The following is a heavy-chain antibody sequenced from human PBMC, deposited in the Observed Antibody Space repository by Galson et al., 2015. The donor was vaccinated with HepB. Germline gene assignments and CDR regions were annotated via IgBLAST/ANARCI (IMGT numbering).Heavy chain of an antibody. CDR1: GGFISTYF. CDR3: ARHRLHCSDSNCYSGNYFYYGMDV. CDR2: MYDSGSP. J-gene: IGHJ6*01. V-gene: IGHV4-59*08. D-gene: IGHD2-2*01. Sequence: ETLSLTCSVSGGFISTYFWSWLRQSPGKGLEWIGYMYDSGSPHYNPSLKSRVIMSVDASKDRLSLNLSSVTAADTAVYYCARHRLHCSDSNCYSGNYFYYGMDVWGQGTTVTVSS.